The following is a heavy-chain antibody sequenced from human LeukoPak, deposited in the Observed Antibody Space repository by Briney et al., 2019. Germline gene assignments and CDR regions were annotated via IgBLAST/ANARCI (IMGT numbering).Heavy chain of an antibody. CDR3: ARLYYYDSSGYNGLDY. D-gene: IGHD3-22*01. Sequence: GESLKISCKGSGYSFTSYWIGWVRQMPGKGLEWMGIIYPGDSDTRYSPSFQGQVTISADKSISTAYLQWSSLKASDTAMYYCARLYYYDSSGYNGLDYWGQGTLVTVSS. J-gene: IGHJ4*02. V-gene: IGHV5-51*01. CDR2: IYPGDSDT. CDR1: GYSFTSYW.